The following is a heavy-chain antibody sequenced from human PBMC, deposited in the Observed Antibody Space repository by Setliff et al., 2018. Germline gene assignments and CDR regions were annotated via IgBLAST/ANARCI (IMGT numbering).Heavy chain of an antibody. D-gene: IGHD2-15*01. CDR1: GFTFSSYW. CDR2: IKQDGSEK. CDR3: AKGGALLYYFDF. V-gene: IGHV3-7*01. Sequence: PSETLSLTCTASGFTFSSYWMSWVRQAPGKGLEWVANIKQDGSEKYYADSVKGRFTISRDNSKNTVYLQMNSLRAEDTAVYYCAKGGALLYYFDFWGQGTLVTVSS. J-gene: IGHJ4*02.